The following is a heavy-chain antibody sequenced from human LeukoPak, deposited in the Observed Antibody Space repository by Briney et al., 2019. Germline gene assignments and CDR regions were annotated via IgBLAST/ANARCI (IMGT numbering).Heavy chain of an antibody. CDR1: GGSISSSSYY. CDR3: ASLGGIAARPENGVGYYYYMDV. Sequence: SETQSLTCTVSGGSISSSSYYWGWIRQPPGKGLEWIGSIYYSGSAYYNPSLKSRVTISVDTSKNQFSLKLSSVTAADTAVYYCASLGGIAARPENGVGYYYYMDVWGKGTTVTVSS. CDR2: IYYSGSA. V-gene: IGHV4-39*01. D-gene: IGHD6-6*01. J-gene: IGHJ6*03.